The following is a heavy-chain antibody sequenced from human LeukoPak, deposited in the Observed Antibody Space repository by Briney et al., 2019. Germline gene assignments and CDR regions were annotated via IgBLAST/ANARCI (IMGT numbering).Heavy chain of an antibody. J-gene: IGHJ5*02. D-gene: IGHD3-10*01. CDR3: ASGPDYYDSGSYLPS. V-gene: IGHV1-3*01. CDR1: GYTFTNYA. Sequence: ASVKVSCKASGYTFTNYAMHWVRQAPGQSLEWMGWINAGNGNTKYSQKFQGRVTITGDTSASTAYMEVSSLGSEDTAVYYCASGPDYYDSGSYLPSWGQGTLVTVSS. CDR2: INAGNGNT.